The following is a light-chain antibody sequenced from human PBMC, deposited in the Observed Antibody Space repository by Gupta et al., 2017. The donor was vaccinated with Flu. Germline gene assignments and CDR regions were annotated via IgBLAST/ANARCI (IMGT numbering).Light chain of an antibody. CDR2: TAS. CDR3: QQYGSSPPYS. J-gene: IGKJ2*03. Sequence: TVLTPSPDTLSLSPGETATLSCRASPSVSTSYLSWYQQKPGQAPRLLIYTASSKATGVPDRFSGSGSGTDFTLTITRLEPEDFGMYFCQQYGSSPPYSFGQGTKLEIK. V-gene: IGKV3-20*01. CDR1: PSVSTSY.